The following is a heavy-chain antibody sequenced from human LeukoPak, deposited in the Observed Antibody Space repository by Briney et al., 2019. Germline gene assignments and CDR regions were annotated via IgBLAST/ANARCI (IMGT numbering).Heavy chain of an antibody. J-gene: IGHJ4*02. CDR1: GFTFRSYA. D-gene: IGHD3-22*01. CDR3: ARDSSGYYPDFDY. Sequence: GRSLRLSCAGSGFTFRSYAMHWVRQAPGKGLEWVAVISYDGSNKDYADSVKGRFTISRDNSKNTLFLQMNSLRAEDTATYYCARDSSGYYPDFDYWGQGTLVTVSS. V-gene: IGHV3-30-3*01. CDR2: ISYDGSNK.